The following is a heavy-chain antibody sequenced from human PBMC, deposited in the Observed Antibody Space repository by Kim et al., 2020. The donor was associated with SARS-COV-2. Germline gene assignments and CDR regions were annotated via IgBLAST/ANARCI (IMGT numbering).Heavy chain of an antibody. Sequence: GGSLRLSCAASGFTFSSYAMHWVRQAPGKGLEWVAVISYDGSNKYYADSVKGRFTISRDNSKNTLYLQMNSLRAEDTAVYYCARDLYVVVVPAAPNRFDPGGQGTLVTVSS. V-gene: IGHV3-30-3*01. CDR1: GFTFSSYA. J-gene: IGHJ5*02. CDR2: ISYDGSNK. D-gene: IGHD2-2*01. CDR3: ARDLYVVVVPAAPNRFDP.